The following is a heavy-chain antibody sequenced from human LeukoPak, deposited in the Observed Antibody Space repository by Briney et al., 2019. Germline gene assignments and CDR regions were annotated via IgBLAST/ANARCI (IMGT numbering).Heavy chain of an antibody. CDR3: AKGKGSSISCSDY. V-gene: IGHV3-23*01. CDR2: ISDSGGST. CDR1: GFTFSSYD. J-gene: IGHJ4*02. D-gene: IGHD2-2*01. Sequence: ARSMRLACADSGFTFSSYDMSWGRQAPGKGLEWVSLISDSGGSTYYADSVKGRFTISRDNSKNTLSLQMNSLRADDTAVYYCAKGKGSSISCSDYWGQGTLVTVSS.